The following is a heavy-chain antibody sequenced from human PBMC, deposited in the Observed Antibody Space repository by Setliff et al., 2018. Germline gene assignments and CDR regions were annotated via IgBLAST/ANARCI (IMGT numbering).Heavy chain of an antibody. CDR3: ARGQTVGPNSGKDY. CDR2: INGVNGNT. CDR1: GYTFTAYD. D-gene: IGHD1-26*01. V-gene: IGHV1-3*01. J-gene: IGHJ4*02. Sequence: ASVKVSCKASGYTFTAYDIHWMRQAPGQSLEWMGWINGVNGNTKYSQNFQGSVTFTSDTSANTAFMELSSLRSEDSSMYYCARGQTVGPNSGKDYWGQGTLVTVSS.